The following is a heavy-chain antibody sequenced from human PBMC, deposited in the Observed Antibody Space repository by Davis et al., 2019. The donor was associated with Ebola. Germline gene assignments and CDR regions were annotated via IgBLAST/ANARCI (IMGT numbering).Heavy chain of an antibody. CDR2: MYIGGGT. D-gene: IGHD2-21*02. CDR3: ARGRRCGGDCYSH. J-gene: IGHJ4*02. V-gene: IGHV3-53*01. Sequence: PGGSLRLSCAASAFSVRNNYMTWVRPPPGTALPLLSVMYIGGGTSYADSVKGRFTISRDISTTTLYLQMSSLRADDTAGYYCARGRRCGGDCYSHWGQGTLVIVSS. CDR1: AFSVRNNY.